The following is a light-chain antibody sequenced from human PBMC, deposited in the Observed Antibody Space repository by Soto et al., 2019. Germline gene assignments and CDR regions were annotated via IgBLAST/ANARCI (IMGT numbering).Light chain of an antibody. J-gene: IGKJ1*01. CDR2: AAS. CDR1: QSIVTY. Sequence: DLQMTQSPSSLSASVGDRVTITCRASQSIVTYLNWYLQKPGKAPKLLIYAASNLQSGVPSRFSGSGSGTDFTLTISSLQPEDFANYSCQQSYSTPPWTFGQGTKVEIK. V-gene: IGKV1-39*01. CDR3: QQSYSTPPWT.